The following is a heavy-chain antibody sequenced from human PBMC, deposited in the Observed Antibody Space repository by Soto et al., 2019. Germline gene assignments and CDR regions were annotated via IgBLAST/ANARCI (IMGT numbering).Heavy chain of an antibody. V-gene: IGHV6-1*01. CDR1: GDSVSSNSAA. D-gene: IGHD6-13*01. CDR3: ARDPIAAAGREVNYGMDV. Sequence: SQTLSLTCAISGDSVSSNSAAWNWIRQSPSRGLEWLGRTYYRSKWYNDYAVSVKSRITINPDTSKNQFSLQLNSVTPEDTAVYNCARDPIAAAGREVNYGMDVWGQGTTVTVSS. CDR2: TYYRSKWYN. J-gene: IGHJ6*02.